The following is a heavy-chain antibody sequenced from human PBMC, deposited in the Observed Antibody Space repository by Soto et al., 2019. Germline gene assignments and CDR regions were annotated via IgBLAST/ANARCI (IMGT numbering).Heavy chain of an antibody. CDR3: ARGVDTAMVWEYYFDY. Sequence: QVQLQESGPGLVKPSETLSLTCTVSGGSISSYYWSWIRQPPGKGLEWIGYISYSGSSNYNPSLKSRVTISLDTSKNQFSLKLSSATAADTAVYYCARGVDTAMVWEYYFDYWGQGTMVTVSS. D-gene: IGHD5-18*01. V-gene: IGHV4-59*01. J-gene: IGHJ4*02. CDR2: ISYSGSS. CDR1: GGSISSYY.